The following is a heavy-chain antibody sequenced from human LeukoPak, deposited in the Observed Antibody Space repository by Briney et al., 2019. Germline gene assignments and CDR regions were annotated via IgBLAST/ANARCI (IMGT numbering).Heavy chain of an antibody. J-gene: IGHJ4*02. CDR3: ATSAYSSSWYPDY. D-gene: IGHD6-13*01. V-gene: IGHV3-30*02. Sequence: GGSLRLSCAASGFTFSSYGMHWVRQAPGKGLEWVAFIRYDGSNKYYADSVKGRFTISRDNSKNTLYLQMNSLRAEDTAVYYSATSAYSSSWYPDYWGQGTLVTVSS. CDR2: IRYDGSNK. CDR1: GFTFSSYG.